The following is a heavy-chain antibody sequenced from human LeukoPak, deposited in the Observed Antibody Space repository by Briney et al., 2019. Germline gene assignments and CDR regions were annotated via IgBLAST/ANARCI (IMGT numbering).Heavy chain of an antibody. D-gene: IGHD6-13*01. J-gene: IGHJ4*02. CDR1: GYTFTNYG. CDR3: ARGIAAAGIDY. V-gene: IGHV1-18*01. Sequence: GASVNVSCKASGYTFTNYGITWVRQAPGQGLEWMGWISAYNGNANYAQKLQGRVTMTTDTSTNTAYMDLRSLRSDDTALYYCARGIAAAGIDYWGQGTLVTVSS. CDR2: ISAYNGNA.